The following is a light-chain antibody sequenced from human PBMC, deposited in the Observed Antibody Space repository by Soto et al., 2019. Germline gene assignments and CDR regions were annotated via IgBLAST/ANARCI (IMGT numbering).Light chain of an antibody. CDR2: GAS. J-gene: IGKJ1*01. CDR3: QQYGSSPWT. V-gene: IGKV3-20*01. CDR1: QSVSSSY. Sequence: EIVLTQSPGTLSLSPGERATLSCRASQSVSSSYLAWYQQKPGQAPRLLIYGASSRATGIPDRFSGSGSGTDFTLTISRLEPEDVAVYYGQQYGSSPWTFGQGTKVEFK.